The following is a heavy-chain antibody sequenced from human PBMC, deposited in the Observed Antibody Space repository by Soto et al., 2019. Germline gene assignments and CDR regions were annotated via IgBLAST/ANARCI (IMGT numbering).Heavy chain of an antibody. D-gene: IGHD2-15*01. CDR2: IYWDDDK. J-gene: IGHJ4*02. CDR3: APRGGGGGWYYFDY. CDR1: GFSLSTSGVG. V-gene: IGHV2-5*02. Sequence: QITLKESGPTLVKPTQTLTLTCTFSGFSLSTSGVGVGWIRQPPGKALEWLALIYWDDDKRYSPSLKSRLTNPKDPPKNQVVLTTTTMGPVETATYYGAPRGGGGGWYYFDYWGQGTLVTVSS.